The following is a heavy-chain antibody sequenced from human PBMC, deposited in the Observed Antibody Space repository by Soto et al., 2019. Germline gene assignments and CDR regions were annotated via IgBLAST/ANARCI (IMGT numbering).Heavy chain of an antibody. CDR1: GYTFTSYD. V-gene: IGHV1-8*01. J-gene: IGHJ6*02. CDR2: MNPNSGNT. D-gene: IGHD6-13*01. CDR3: ARPPGYSSSWYYYGMDV. Sequence: GASMKVSCKASGYTFTSYDSNWVRQATGQGLEWMGWMNPNSGNTGYAQKFQGRVTMTRNTSISTAYMELSSLRSEDTAVYYCARPPGYSSSWYYYGMDVWGQGTTVTV.